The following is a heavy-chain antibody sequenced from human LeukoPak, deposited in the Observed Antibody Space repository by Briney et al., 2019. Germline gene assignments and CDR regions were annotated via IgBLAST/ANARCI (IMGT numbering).Heavy chain of an antibody. Sequence: SETLSLTCTVSGGSISSYYWSWIRQPAGKGLGWIGRIYTSGSTNYNPSLKSRVTMSVDTSKNQFSLKLSSVTAADTAMYYCARFSGSFNKDAFDIWGQGTMVTVSS. CDR2: IYTSGST. CDR3: ARFSGSFNKDAFDI. D-gene: IGHD1-26*01. J-gene: IGHJ3*02. V-gene: IGHV4-4*07. CDR1: GGSISSYY.